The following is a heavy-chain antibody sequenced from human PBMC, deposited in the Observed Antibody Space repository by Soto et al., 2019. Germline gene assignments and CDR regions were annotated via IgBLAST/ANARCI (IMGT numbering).Heavy chain of an antibody. V-gene: IGHV4-39*01. CDR1: GGSISSPHAY. CDR3: AKHGLTAYMAYYFDL. D-gene: IGHD3-16*01. J-gene: IGHJ4*02. Sequence: PSETLSLTCTVSGGSISSPHAYWGWIRQSPGRGLEWIASIYYSGSSYYNPSLKSRITISVDTSKNQFSLNLTSVTAADTAVYYCAKHGLTAYMAYYFDLWGRRTLVT. CDR2: IYYSGSS.